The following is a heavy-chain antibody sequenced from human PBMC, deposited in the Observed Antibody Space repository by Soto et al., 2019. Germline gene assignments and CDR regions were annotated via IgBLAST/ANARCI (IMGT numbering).Heavy chain of an antibody. V-gene: IGHV5-51*01. CDR1: GYSFTSYW. Sequence: PGESLKISCKGSGYSFTSYWISWVRQMPGKGLEWMGIIYPGDSDTRYSPSFQGQVTISADKSISTAYLQWSSLKASDTAMYYCAALVVPAAMGNWFDPWGQGTLVTVSS. CDR2: IYPGDSDT. J-gene: IGHJ5*02. CDR3: AALVVPAAMGNWFDP. D-gene: IGHD2-2*01.